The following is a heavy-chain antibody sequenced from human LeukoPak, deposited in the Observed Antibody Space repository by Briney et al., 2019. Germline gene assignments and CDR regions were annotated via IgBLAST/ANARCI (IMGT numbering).Heavy chain of an antibody. V-gene: IGHV4-61*02. CDR1: GGSISSGSYY. J-gene: IGHJ6*02. CDR3: ARDKQWLVSYYYYGMDV. Sequence: PSQTLSLTCTVSGGSISSGSYYWSWIRQPAGKGLEWIGRIYTSGSTNYNPSLKSRVTISVDTSKSQFSLKLSSVTAADTAVYYCARDKQWLVSYYYYGMDVWGQGTTVTVSS. D-gene: IGHD6-19*01. CDR2: IYTSGST.